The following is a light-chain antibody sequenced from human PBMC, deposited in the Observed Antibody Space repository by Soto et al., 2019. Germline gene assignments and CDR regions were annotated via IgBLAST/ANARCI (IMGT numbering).Light chain of an antibody. Sequence: DIQMTQSPSSLSASVGDRVTITCRASESISRHLNWYQQKPGKDPKLLIYAASSLQNGVPSRFSGSGSRTDFTLTISILQPEDFATYYCQQSYSTLSITFGQWTRLEIK. J-gene: IGKJ5*01. V-gene: IGKV1-39*01. CDR3: QQSYSTLSIT. CDR2: AAS. CDR1: ESISRH.